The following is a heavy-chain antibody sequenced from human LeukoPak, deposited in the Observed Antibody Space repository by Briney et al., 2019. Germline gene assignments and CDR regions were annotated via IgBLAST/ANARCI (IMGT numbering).Heavy chain of an antibody. CDR2: NYYSGST. Sequence: SETLSLTCTVSGGSISSYYWSWIRQPPGKGLEWIGYNYYSGSTNYNPSLKSRVTISVDTSKNQFSLKLSSVTAADTAVYYCAREDYYDSSGYYTDAFDIWGQGTMVTVSS. J-gene: IGHJ3*02. CDR1: GGSISSYY. V-gene: IGHV4-59*01. D-gene: IGHD3-22*01. CDR3: AREDYYDSSGYYTDAFDI.